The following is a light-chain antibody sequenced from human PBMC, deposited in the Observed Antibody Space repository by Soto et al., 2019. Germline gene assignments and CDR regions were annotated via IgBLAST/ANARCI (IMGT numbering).Light chain of an antibody. CDR2: GSS. V-gene: IGKV3-15*01. Sequence: EIVLTQSPATLSVSPGERATLSCRATETVSTNLAWFQRKAGQPPRLLIYGSSTRATGVPARFSGSGSGTEFTLTISSLQSEDFAVYYCQQYNNWPWTFGQGTKVDIK. J-gene: IGKJ1*01. CDR1: ETVSTN. CDR3: QQYNNWPWT.